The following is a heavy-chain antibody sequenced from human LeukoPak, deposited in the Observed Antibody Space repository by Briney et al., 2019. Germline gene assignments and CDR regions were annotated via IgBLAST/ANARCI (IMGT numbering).Heavy chain of an antibody. J-gene: IGHJ4*02. CDR2: IYYSGST. Sequence: SQTLSLTCTVSGGSISSGVYYWSWIRQHPGKGLEWIGYIYYSGSTYYSPSLKSRLTMSVDTSKNQFSLKLSSVTAADTAVYYCARDLGGGSFDFWGQGTLVTVSS. D-gene: IGHD2-15*01. V-gene: IGHV4-31*03. CDR3: ARDLGGGSFDF. CDR1: GGSISSGVYY.